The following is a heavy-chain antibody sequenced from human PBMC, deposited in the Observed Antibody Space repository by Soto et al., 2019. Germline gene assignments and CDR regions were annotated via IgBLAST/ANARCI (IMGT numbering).Heavy chain of an antibody. CDR2: LSCSGCST. J-gene: IGHJ5*02. V-gene: IGHV3-23*01. Sequence: VGSLRLSCAASGFTCSGYAMSWVRQAPGKGLEWVSTLSCSGCSTYYADSVKGRFTISGDNPKNTLYLQMHSLRAEETAVYSCANHRGVYTYSAPWGQGTLVPVSS. D-gene: IGHD4-17*01. CDR3: ANHRGVYTYSAP. CDR1: GFTCSGYA.